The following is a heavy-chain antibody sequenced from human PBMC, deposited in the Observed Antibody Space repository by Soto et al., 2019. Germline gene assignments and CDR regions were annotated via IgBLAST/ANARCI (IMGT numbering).Heavy chain of an antibody. D-gene: IGHD3-10*01. Sequence: PGGSLRLSCAASGFTFSSYGMHWVRQAPGKGLEWVAVISYDGSNKYYADSVKGRFTISRDNSKNTLYLQMNSLRAEDTAVYYCAKGGVTMVRGVSGPYGMDVWGQGTTVTVSS. V-gene: IGHV3-30*18. J-gene: IGHJ6*02. CDR1: GFTFSSYG. CDR3: AKGGVTMVRGVSGPYGMDV. CDR2: ISYDGSNK.